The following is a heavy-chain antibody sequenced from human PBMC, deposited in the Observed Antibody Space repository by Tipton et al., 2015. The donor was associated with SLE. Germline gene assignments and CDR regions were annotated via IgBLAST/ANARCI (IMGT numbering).Heavy chain of an antibody. Sequence: TLSLTCTVSGGYITSDYWSWIRPSAGRGLEWIGRIYSNGDRDSNPSLGSRVTMSLDASRRQVSLRLKSVTAADTAVYYCARGSDGDYVRFFDVWGPGTLVTVSS. CDR2: IYSNGDR. V-gene: IGHV4-4*07. J-gene: IGHJ2*01. D-gene: IGHD4-17*01. CDR3: ARGSDGDYVRFFDV. CDR1: GGYITSDY.